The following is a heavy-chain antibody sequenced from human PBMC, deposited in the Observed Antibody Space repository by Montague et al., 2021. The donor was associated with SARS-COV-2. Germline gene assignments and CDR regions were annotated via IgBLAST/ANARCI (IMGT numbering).Heavy chain of an antibody. J-gene: IGHJ6*02. CDR1: VDCSVRDY. Sequence: SETLSLTCAGAVDCSVRDYWSWTRKPPSGGLQRIGYISCSGSTNYNPSLKSRVTISVDTSKNHFTLRLSSVTAADTAVYYCANFRRTQLLFGTLYYGMDVWGQGTTVTVSS. V-gene: IGHV4-59*01. CDR2: ISCSGST. CDR3: ANFRRTQLLFGTLYYGMDV. D-gene: IGHD2-2*01.